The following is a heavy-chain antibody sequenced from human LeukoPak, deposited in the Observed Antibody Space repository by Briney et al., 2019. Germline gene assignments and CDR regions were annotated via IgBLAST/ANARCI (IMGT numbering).Heavy chain of an antibody. CDR3: ARRDYYGSGSPDF. J-gene: IGHJ4*02. Sequence: PGGSLRLSCAASGFTFHDYDMSWVRQSPGKGLEWVSGINWNGDGTGYADSVKGRFTISRDNAKKSLYLQMNSLRAEDTALYYCARRDYYGSGSPDFWGQGTLVTVSS. CDR2: INWNGDGT. D-gene: IGHD3-10*01. CDR1: GFTFHDYD. V-gene: IGHV3-20*04.